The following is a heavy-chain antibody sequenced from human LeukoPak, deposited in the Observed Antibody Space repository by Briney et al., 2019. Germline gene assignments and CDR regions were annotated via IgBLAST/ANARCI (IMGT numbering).Heavy chain of an antibody. V-gene: IGHV3-33*03. CDR1: GFTFSSYG. Sequence: GGSLRLSCAASGFTFSSYGMHWVRQAPGKGLEWVAVIWYDGSNKYYADSVKGRFTISRDNAKNSLFLQMNSLRVEDTALYYCAKDLGGSATTVWGQGTLVTVSS. J-gene: IGHJ4*02. D-gene: IGHD2-2*01. CDR2: IWYDGSNK. CDR3: AKDLGGSATTV.